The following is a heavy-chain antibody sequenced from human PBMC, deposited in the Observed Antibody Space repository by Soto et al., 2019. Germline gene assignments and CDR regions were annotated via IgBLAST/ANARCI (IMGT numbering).Heavy chain of an antibody. Sequence: QVQLQQWGAGLLKPSETLSLTCAVYGGSFSGYYWTWIHQPPGTGLEWIGEINHSGSTNYNPSLKSRVTISVDTSKNQFSLKLTSVTAADTAVYYGARDKITGLFDYWGQGTLVTVSS. J-gene: IGHJ4*02. CDR3: ARDKITGLFDY. CDR2: INHSGST. V-gene: IGHV4-34*01. D-gene: IGHD2-8*02. CDR1: GGSFSGYY.